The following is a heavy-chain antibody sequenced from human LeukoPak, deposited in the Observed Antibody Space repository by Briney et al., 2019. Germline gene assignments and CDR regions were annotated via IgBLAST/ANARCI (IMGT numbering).Heavy chain of an antibody. J-gene: IGHJ6*02. CDR1: GFTFSSYS. D-gene: IGHD6-13*01. CDR2: ISSSSSTI. CDR3: ARDGSSWYSGYYCYGMDV. Sequence: PGGSLRLSCAASGFTFSSYSMNWVRQAPGKGLEWVSYISSSSSTIYYADSVKGRLTISRDNAKNSLYLQMNSLRDEDTAVYYCARDGSSWYSGYYCYGMDVWGQGTTVTVSS. V-gene: IGHV3-48*02.